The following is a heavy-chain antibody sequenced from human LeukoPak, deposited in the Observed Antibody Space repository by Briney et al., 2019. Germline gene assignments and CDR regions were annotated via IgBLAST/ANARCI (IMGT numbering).Heavy chain of an antibody. V-gene: IGHV4-30-2*01. J-gene: IGHJ2*01. Sequence: SETLSLTCTVPGGSISSGGYYWSWIRQPPGKGLEWIGYIYHSGSTYYNPSLKSRVTISVDRSKNQFSLKLTSVTAADTAVYYCARMWDSRYTYGFRYFDVWGRGTLVTVSS. CDR1: GGSISSGGYY. D-gene: IGHD5-18*01. CDR2: IYHSGST. CDR3: ARMWDSRYTYGFRYFDV.